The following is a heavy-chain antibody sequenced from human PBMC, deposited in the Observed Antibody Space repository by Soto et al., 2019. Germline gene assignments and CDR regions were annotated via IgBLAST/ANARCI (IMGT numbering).Heavy chain of an antibody. J-gene: IGHJ4*02. CDR1: GFPFTTYG. D-gene: IGHD3-10*01. CDR2: ISCDGSNK. CDR3: VGGQYYFDY. Sequence: QVQLVESGGGVVQPGRSLRLSCAASGFPFTTYGMHWVREGPGKGLEWVAVISCDGSNKYYADSVKGRFTISRDNSKNMLYVQMNSLRPEDTALYYCVGGQYYFDYRGQGTLVTVSS. V-gene: IGHV3-30*03.